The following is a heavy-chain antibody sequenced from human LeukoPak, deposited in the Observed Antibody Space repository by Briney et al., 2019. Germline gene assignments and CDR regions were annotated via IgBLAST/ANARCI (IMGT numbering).Heavy chain of an antibody. CDR3: ARYLRGYCSSTSCYDAFDI. CDR1: GGSISSGDYY. Sequence: SQTLSLTCTVSGGSISSGDYYWSWIRQPPGKGLEWIGYIYYSGSTYYNPSLKSRVTISVDTSKNQFSLKLSSVTAADTAVYYCARYLRGYCSSTSCYDAFDIRGQGTMVTVSS. J-gene: IGHJ3*02. V-gene: IGHV4-30-4*08. CDR2: IYYSGST. D-gene: IGHD2-2*01.